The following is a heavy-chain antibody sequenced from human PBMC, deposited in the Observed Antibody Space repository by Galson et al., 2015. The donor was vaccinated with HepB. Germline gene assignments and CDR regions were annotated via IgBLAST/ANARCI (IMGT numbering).Heavy chain of an antibody. Sequence: SETLSLTCTVSGGSVSSGNYYWCWIRQPPGKGLEWIGCISDSGSTNYNSSLKSRVTISADTSKNQFSLKLSSVTAADTAVYYCARAWAYWGQGTLVTVSS. CDR1: GGSVSSGNYY. J-gene: IGHJ4*02. CDR2: ISDSGST. D-gene: IGHD3-16*01. CDR3: ARAWAY. V-gene: IGHV4-61*01.